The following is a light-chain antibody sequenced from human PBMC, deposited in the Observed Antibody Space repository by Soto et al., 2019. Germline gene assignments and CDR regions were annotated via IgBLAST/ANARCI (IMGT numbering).Light chain of an antibody. CDR2: GNS. Sequence: QSVLTQPPSVSGAPGQRVTISCTESSSNIGAGYDVHWYQQLPGTAPKLLIHGNSNRPSGVPDRFSGSKSGTSASLAITGLQAEDEADYYCQSYDSSLSGWVFGGGTKLT. CDR3: QSYDSSLSGWV. CDR1: SSNIGAGYD. V-gene: IGLV1-40*01. J-gene: IGLJ3*02.